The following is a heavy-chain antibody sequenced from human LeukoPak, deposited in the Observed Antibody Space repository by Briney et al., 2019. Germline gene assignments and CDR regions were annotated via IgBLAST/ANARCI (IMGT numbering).Heavy chain of an antibody. Sequence: SQTLSLTCTVSGGSISSGSYYWSWIRQPAGKGLEWIGRIYTSGSTNYNPSLKSRVTISVDTSKNQFSLKLSSVTAADTAVYYCARGLMEYYDFWSGSSFDYWGQGSLVTVSS. D-gene: IGHD3-3*01. CDR3: ARGLMEYYDFWSGSSFDY. V-gene: IGHV4-61*02. J-gene: IGHJ4*02. CDR2: IYTSGST. CDR1: GGSISSGSYY.